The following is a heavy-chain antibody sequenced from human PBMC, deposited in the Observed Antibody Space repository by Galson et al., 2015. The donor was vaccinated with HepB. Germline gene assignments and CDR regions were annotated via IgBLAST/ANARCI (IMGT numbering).Heavy chain of an antibody. CDR1: GFTFSSYS. J-gene: IGHJ3*02. Sequence: SLRLSCAASGFTFSSYSMNWVRQAPGKGLEWVSYISSSSSTIYYADSVKGRFTISRDNAKNSLYLQMNSLRAEDTAVYYCARDPVAVAPLFDASDIWGQGTMVTVSS. CDR2: ISSSSSTI. CDR3: ARDPVAVAPLFDASDI. V-gene: IGHV3-48*04. D-gene: IGHD6-19*01.